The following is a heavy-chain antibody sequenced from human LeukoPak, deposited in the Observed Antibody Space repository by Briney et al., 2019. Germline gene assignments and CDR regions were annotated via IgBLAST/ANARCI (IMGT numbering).Heavy chain of an antibody. Sequence: GGSLRLSCAASGFTFSSYVMHWVRQAPGKGLEWVAVISYDGDAKYYADSVRGRFTISRDNSKDTVYLQLNSLRAEDTAVYYCAKDSRSLPYCFDFWGQGTLVTVSS. CDR2: ISYDGDAK. V-gene: IGHV3-30-3*01. CDR3: AKDSRSLPYCFDF. J-gene: IGHJ4*02. CDR1: GFTFSSYV.